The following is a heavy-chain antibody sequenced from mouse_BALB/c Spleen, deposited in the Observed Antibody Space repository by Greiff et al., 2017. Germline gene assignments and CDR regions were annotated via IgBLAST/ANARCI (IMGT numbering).Heavy chain of an antibody. CDR1: GFSLTGYG. J-gene: IGHJ4*01. V-gene: IGHV2-6-7*01. CDR3: ARNYYGSRYDYYYAMDY. CDR2: IWGDGST. D-gene: IGHD1-1*01. Sequence: QVQLKESGPGLVAPSQSLSITCTVSGFSLTGYGVNWVRQPPGKGLEWLGMIWGDGSTDYNSALKSRLSISKDNSKSQVFLKMNSLQTDDTARYYCARNYYGSRYDYYYAMDYWGQGTSVTVSS.